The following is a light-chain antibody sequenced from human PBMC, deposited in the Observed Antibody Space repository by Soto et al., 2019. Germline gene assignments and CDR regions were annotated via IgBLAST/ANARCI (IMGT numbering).Light chain of an antibody. Sequence: QSVLTQPPSVSAAPGQKVTISCSGSSSNIGNNYVSWYQQLPGTAPKLLIYDNNKRPSGIPDRFSGSKSGTSATLGITGLRTGDEADYYCGTWDTSLSVVFGGGTKLTVL. V-gene: IGLV1-51*01. CDR1: SSNIGNNY. CDR2: DNN. CDR3: GTWDTSLSVV. J-gene: IGLJ3*02.